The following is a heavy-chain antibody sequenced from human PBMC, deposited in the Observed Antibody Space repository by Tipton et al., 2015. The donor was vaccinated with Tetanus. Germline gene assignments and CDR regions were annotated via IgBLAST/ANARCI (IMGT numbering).Heavy chain of an antibody. J-gene: IGHJ6*02. V-gene: IGHV3-13*01. Sequence: SLRLSCAASGFTFSSYDMHWVRQATGKGLEWVSAIGTAGDTYYPGSVKGRFTISRENAKNSLYLQMNSLRAGDTAVYYCARGGDYGNYYYYYGMDVWGQGTTVTVSS. CDR2: IGTAGDT. CDR1: GFTFSSYD. D-gene: IGHD4-17*01. CDR3: ARGGDYGNYYYYYGMDV.